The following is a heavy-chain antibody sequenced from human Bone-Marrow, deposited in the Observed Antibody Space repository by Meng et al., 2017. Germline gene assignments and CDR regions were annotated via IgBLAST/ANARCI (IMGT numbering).Heavy chain of an antibody. V-gene: IGHV3-23*01. D-gene: IGHD3-10*01. CDR3: AKYSYGLGDYFDY. CDR2: LSGGGFTT. CDR1: GFTFSSYA. J-gene: IGHJ4*02. Sequence: GESLKISCAASGFTFSSYAMHWVRRAPGKGLEWLAALSGGGFTTYYADSVKGRFTISRHNSKNTLYLQVNSLRAEDTALYYCAKYSYGLGDYFDYWGQGALVTGAS.